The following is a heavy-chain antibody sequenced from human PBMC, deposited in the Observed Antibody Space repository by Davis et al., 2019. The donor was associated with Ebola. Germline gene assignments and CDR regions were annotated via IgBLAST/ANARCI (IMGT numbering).Heavy chain of an antibody. J-gene: IGHJ4*02. D-gene: IGHD6-13*01. CDR3: ARLISTYSSTWWDY. V-gene: IGHV3-74*01. CDR2: IGNDGTSK. CDR1: GFTFSTYS. Sequence: GSLRLSCAASGFTFSTYSMSWVRQAPGKGLVWVSRIGNDGTSKSYADFVKGRFTISRDNAKHTLYLQMNSLRVEDTALYYCARLISTYSSTWWDYWGQGTLVTVSS.